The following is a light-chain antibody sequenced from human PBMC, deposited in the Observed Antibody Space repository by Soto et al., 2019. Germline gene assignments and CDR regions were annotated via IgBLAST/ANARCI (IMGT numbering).Light chain of an antibody. J-gene: IGKJ1*01. V-gene: IGKV3-20*01. CDR1: QSVSSSY. CDR3: QQYGSSPRGA. CDR2: GAS. Sequence: EIVLTQSPGTLSLSPGERATLSCRASQSVSSSYLAWYQQKPGQAPRLLIYGASSRATGIPDRFSGSGSGTDFTLTISRLEPEDFEAYYCQQYGSSPRGAFGQGTKV.